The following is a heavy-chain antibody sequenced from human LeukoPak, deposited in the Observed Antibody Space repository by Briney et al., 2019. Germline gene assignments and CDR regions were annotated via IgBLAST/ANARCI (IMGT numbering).Heavy chain of an antibody. J-gene: IGHJ4*02. CDR3: ASINPWEYDSSGYYDY. Sequence: SETLSLTCTVPGGSISSYYWSWIRQPPGKGLEWIGYIYYSGSTNYNPSLKSRVTISVDTSKNQFSLKLSSVTAADTAVYYCASINPWEYDSSGYYDYWGQGTLVTVSS. CDR1: GGSISSYY. D-gene: IGHD3-22*01. V-gene: IGHV4-59*08. CDR2: IYYSGST.